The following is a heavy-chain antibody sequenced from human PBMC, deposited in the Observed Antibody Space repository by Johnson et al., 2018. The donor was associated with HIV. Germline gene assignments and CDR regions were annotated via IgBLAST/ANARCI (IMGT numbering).Heavy chain of an antibody. V-gene: IGHV3-23*04. CDR1: GFTFSSYA. Sequence: VQLVESGGGVVQPGGSLRLSCAASGFTFSSYAMSWVRQAPGKGLEWVSSISGSVGTTYYADSVKGRFTISRDTSKSTLYLQMNSLRAEDTAVYYCARETVTSGAFDIWGQGTMVTVSS. CDR2: ISGSVGTT. J-gene: IGHJ3*02. D-gene: IGHD4-11*01. CDR3: ARETVTSGAFDI.